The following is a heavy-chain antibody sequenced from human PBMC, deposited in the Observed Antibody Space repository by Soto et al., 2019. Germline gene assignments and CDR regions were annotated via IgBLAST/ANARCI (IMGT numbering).Heavy chain of an antibody. J-gene: IGHJ5*02. CDR3: ARREKTGKFDP. D-gene: IGHD3-10*01. CDR2: LYYSGST. CDR1: GGSIINSAYT. V-gene: IGHV4-39*01. Sequence: QLQLQESGPGLVKPSETLSLTCTVSGGSIINSAYTWGWIRQPPGKGLEWIGTLYYSGSTYYNPSRKSRVSMSVDTSKNQFPLKLSYVTAADTAVYFCARREKTGKFDPWGQGTLVTVSS.